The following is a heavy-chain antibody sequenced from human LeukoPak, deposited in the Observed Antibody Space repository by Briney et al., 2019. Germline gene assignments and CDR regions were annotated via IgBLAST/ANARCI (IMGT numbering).Heavy chain of an antibody. Sequence: GGSLRLSCAASGFTFSSYAMSWVRQAPGKRLEWVSAISGSGGSTYYADSVKGRFTISRDNSKNTLYLQMNSLRAEDTAVYYCANSPGGYCSGGSCYRGGYWGQGTLVTVSS. CDR3: ANSPGGYCSGGSCYRGGY. D-gene: IGHD2-15*01. J-gene: IGHJ4*02. CDR2: ISGSGGST. V-gene: IGHV3-23*01. CDR1: GFTFSSYA.